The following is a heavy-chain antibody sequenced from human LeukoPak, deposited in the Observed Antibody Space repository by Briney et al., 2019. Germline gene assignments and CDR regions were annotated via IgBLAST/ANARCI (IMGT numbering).Heavy chain of an antibody. CDR1: GFTFSSYA. CDR2: ISANGGRT. V-gene: IGHV3-23*01. CDR3: AKEQIAVAGYYFDN. Sequence: HPGGSLRLSRAVSGFTFSSYAMSWVRQAPGKGVEWVSGISANGGRTYYADSVKGRFTISRDNSKNTLYLQMNSLRAEDTAVYYCAKEQIAVAGYYFDNWGQGTLVTVSS. J-gene: IGHJ4*02. D-gene: IGHD6-19*01.